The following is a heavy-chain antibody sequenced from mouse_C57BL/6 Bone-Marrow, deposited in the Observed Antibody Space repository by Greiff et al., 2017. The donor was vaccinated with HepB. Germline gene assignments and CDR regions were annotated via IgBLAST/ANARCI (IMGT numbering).Heavy chain of an antibody. J-gene: IGHJ4*01. CDR3: AQIYYYGSRGAMDC. CDR2: IHPNSGST. Sequence: QVQMKQPGAELVKPGASVKLSCKASGYTFTSYWMHWVKQRPGQGLEWIGMIHPNSGSTNYNEKFKSKATLTVDKSSSTAYMQLRSLTSEDSAVYYCAQIYYYGSRGAMDCWGQGSSVTVSS. V-gene: IGHV1-64*01. D-gene: IGHD1-1*01. CDR1: GYTFTSYW.